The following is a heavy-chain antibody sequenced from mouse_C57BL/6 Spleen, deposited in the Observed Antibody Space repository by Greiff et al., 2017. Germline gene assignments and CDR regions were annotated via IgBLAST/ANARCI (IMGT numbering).Heavy chain of an antibody. CDR1: GFTFSDYY. J-gene: IGHJ3*01. CDR3: ARGGNYVGFAY. Sequence: DVMLVESEGGLVQPGSSMKLSCTASGFTFSDYYMAWVRQVPEKGLEWVANINYDGSSTYYLDSLKSRFIISRDNAKNILYLQMSSLKSEDTATYYCARGGNYVGFAYWGQGTLVTVSA. V-gene: IGHV5-16*01. CDR2: INYDGSST. D-gene: IGHD2-1*01.